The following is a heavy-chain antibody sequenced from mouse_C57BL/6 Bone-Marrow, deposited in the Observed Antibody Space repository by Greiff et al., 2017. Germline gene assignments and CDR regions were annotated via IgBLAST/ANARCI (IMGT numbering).Heavy chain of an antibody. V-gene: IGHV1-39*01. D-gene: IGHD3-2*02. CDR3: ARWTAQATGTWFAY. CDR2: INPNYGTT. CDR1: GYSFTDYN. J-gene: IGHJ3*01. Sequence: VQLQQSGPELVKPGASVKISCKASGYSFTDYNMNWVKQSNGKSLEWIGVINPNYGTTNYNEKFKSQATLTVDKSSSTAYMQLSSLTSEDSAVYYCARWTAQATGTWFAYWGQGTLVTVSA.